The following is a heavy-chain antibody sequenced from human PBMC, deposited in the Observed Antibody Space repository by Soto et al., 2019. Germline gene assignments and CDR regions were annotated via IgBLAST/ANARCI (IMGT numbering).Heavy chain of an antibody. V-gene: IGHV1-18*01. J-gene: IGHJ5*02. Sequence: GASVKVSCKASGYTFTSYGISWVRQAPGQGLEWMGWISAYNGNTNYAQKLQGRVTMTTGTSTSTAYMELRSLRSDDTAVYYCARDVITMVRGVILNWFDPWGQGTLVTVSS. CDR3: ARDVITMVRGVILNWFDP. D-gene: IGHD3-10*01. CDR1: GYTFTSYG. CDR2: ISAYNGNT.